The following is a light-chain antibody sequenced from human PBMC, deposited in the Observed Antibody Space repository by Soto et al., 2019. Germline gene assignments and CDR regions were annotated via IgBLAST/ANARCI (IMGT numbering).Light chain of an antibody. CDR2: DAS. Sequence: DIQMTQSPSTLSASVGDRVTITCRASQSVTRWLAWYHQKPGKAPKLLIYDASTLQSGVPSRFSGSGSGTEFTLTISSLQPDDFATYYCQQYNTYSLTFGGGTKVEIK. CDR1: QSVTRW. J-gene: IGKJ4*01. V-gene: IGKV1-5*01. CDR3: QQYNTYSLT.